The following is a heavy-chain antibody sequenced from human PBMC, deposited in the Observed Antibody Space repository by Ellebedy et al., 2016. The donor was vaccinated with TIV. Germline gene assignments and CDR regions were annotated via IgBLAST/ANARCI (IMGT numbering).Heavy chain of an antibody. CDR2: IDGSGRIT. D-gene: IGHD5-12*01. V-gene: IGHV3-23*01. CDR3: ANVDIVARWGMDV. Sequence: GESLKISXAGSGFTFSNFVMTWVRQAPGKGLEWVAAIDGSGRITYYADSVKGRFTISRDNSKNTLYLQMNSLRAEDTAVYYCANVDIVARWGMDVWGQGTTVTVSS. J-gene: IGHJ6*02. CDR1: GFTFSNFV.